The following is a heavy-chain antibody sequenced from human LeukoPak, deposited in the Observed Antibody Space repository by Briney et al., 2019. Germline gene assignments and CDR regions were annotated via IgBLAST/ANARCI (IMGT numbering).Heavy chain of an antibody. Sequence: GGSLRLSCAASGFTFSSYSMNWVRQAPGKGLEWVSYISSPSSTIYYADSVKGRFIISRDNAKSSLYLQMNSLRAEDTAVYYCARVHTVVTPFDSWGQGTLVTVSS. CDR1: GFTFSSYS. J-gene: IGHJ4*02. V-gene: IGHV3-48*01. D-gene: IGHD4-23*01. CDR2: ISSPSSTI. CDR3: ARVHTVVTPFDS.